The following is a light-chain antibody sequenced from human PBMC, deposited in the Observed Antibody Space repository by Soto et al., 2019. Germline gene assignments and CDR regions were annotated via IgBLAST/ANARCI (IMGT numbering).Light chain of an antibody. V-gene: IGKV1-12*01. CDR1: QGISNL. CDR2: SAS. J-gene: IGKJ5*01. CDR3: QQADTFPIT. Sequence: DIQMTQSPSSVSASVGDRVTITCRASQGISNLLAWYQQKPGKAPKLLIYSASSLQSGVPSRFSGSGFGTDFTLTISSLQPEDFATYYCQQADTFPITFGQGTRLEIK.